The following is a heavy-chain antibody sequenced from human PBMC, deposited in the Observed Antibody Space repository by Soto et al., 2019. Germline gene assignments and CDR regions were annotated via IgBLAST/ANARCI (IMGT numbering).Heavy chain of an antibody. CDR3: ARGIYQQYGMDV. CDR2: IKYDGGST. V-gene: IGHV3-74*01. J-gene: IGHJ6*02. CDR1: GYPFSSYW. Sequence: EVQLVESGGGLVQPGGSLRLSCAASGYPFSSYWTHWVRQAPGKGLVWVSRIKYDGGSTDYADSVKGRFNVSRDNVQNTVYMQMNSLRVEVTAVYYCARGIYQQYGMDVWGQGTTVTVSS. D-gene: IGHD3-16*02.